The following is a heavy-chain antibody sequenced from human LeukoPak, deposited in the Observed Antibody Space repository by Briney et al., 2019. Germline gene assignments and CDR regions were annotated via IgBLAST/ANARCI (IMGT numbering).Heavy chain of an antibody. D-gene: IGHD3-10*01. Sequence: GASVKVSCKASGYTFTSYGISWVRQAPGQGLEWMGWISAYNGNTNYAQKLQGRVTMTTDTSTSTAYMELRSLRSDDTAVYYCARSPITMVRGVINYFDYWGQGTPVTVSS. J-gene: IGHJ4*02. CDR3: ARSPITMVRGVINYFDY. CDR2: ISAYNGNT. CDR1: GYTFTSYG. V-gene: IGHV1-18*01.